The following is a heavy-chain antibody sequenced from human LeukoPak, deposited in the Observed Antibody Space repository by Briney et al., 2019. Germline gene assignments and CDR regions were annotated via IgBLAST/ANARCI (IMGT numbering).Heavy chain of an antibody. CDR1: GGSISSSSYY. CDR2: IYYSGST. Sequence: SETLSLTCTVSGGSISSSSYYWGWIRQPPGKGLEWIGSIYYSGSTYYNPSLKSRVTISVDTSKNQFPLKLSSVTAADTAVYYCARLYWTGHFQLLFDYWGQGTLVTVSS. D-gene: IGHD2-2*01. V-gene: IGHV4-39*01. J-gene: IGHJ4*02. CDR3: ARLYWTGHFQLLFDY.